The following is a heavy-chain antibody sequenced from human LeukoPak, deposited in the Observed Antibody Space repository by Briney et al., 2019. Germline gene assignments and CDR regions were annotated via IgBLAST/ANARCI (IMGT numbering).Heavy chain of an antibody. CDR1: GGSISSYY. CDR2: IHTGGST. CDR3: ARAWQWLPLDS. V-gene: IGHV4-4*07. Sequence: PSETLSLTCTVSGGSISSYYWSWIRQPAGKGLEWIGRIHTGGSTNYNPSLKSRVIMSVDTSKNQFSLKVTSVTAADAAVYYCARAWQWLPLDSWGQGTLVTVSS. J-gene: IGHJ4*02. D-gene: IGHD6-19*01.